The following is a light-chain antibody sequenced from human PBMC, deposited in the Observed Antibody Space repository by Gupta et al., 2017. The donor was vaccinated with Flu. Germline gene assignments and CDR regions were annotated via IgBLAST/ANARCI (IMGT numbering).Light chain of an antibody. J-gene: IGKJ1*01. V-gene: IGKV1-39*01. Sequence: DIQVTQSPSFLSASIGDRVSITCRTSQNIRFSLNWYQQKPGKAPKLLIYGVSTLQSGVPLRFSGSGSGTDFTLTITRLQPEDFATYYCRQSHSMPRLFVQGTKVDVK. CDR2: GVS. CDR3: RQSHSMPRL. CDR1: QNIRFS.